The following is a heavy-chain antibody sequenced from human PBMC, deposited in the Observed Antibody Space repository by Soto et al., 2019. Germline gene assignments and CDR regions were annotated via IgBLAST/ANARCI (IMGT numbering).Heavy chain of an antibody. CDR2: ISAYNGNT. J-gene: IGHJ4*02. D-gene: IGHD3-22*01. CDR1: GYTFTSYG. V-gene: IGHV1-18*04. Sequence: ASVKVSCKASGYTFTSYGISWVRQAPGQGLEWMGWISAYNGNTNYAQKLQGRVTMTTDTSTSTAYMELRSLRSDDTAVYYCAGVWSHWYNYYDSSGYYYPDYWGQGTRVTVSS. CDR3: AGVWSHWYNYYDSSGYYYPDY.